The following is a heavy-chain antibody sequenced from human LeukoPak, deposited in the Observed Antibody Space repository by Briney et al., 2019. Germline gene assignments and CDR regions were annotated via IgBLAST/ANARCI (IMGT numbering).Heavy chain of an antibody. CDR3: ARDRPPQLVRPFDY. CDR1: GYIFTGYY. D-gene: IGHD6-13*01. V-gene: IGHV1-2*07. CDR2: INPNSGGT. J-gene: IGHJ4*02. Sequence: GESLKISCKGSGYIFTGYYMHWVRQAPGQGLEWMGWINPNSGGTNYAHKFQGRVTMTRDTSISTAYMELSRLRSDDTAVYYCARDRPPQLVRPFDYWGQGTLVTVSS.